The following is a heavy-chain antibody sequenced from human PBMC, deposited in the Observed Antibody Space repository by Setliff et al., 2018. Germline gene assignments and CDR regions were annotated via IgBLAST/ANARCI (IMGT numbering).Heavy chain of an antibody. CDR2: LSSANNYI. CDR1: GFAFANYN. V-gene: IGHV3-21*04. D-gene: IGHD3-10*01. Sequence: GGSLRLSCAASGFAFANYNMIWVRQAPGKGLEWVASLSSANNYIVYADSAKGRFTISRDNAQSSLFLQMNSLSAEDTATYYCASSRTGIPVLDHCGQGTLVTVSS. J-gene: IGHJ4*02. CDR3: ASSRTGIPVLDH.